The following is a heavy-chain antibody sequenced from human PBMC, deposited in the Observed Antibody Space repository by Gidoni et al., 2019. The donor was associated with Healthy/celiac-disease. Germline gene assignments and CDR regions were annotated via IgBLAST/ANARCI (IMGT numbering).Heavy chain of an antibody. D-gene: IGHD3-3*01. CDR1: GFTFSSYA. Sequence: EVQLVESGGGLVQPGGSLRLACAASGFTFSSYAMSWFRQAPGKGLELVSAISVSGVSTYYADSVKGRFTISRDNAKNTLYLQMNSLRAEDTAVYYCANPREDFGVVMLPDYWGQGTLVTVAS. J-gene: IGHJ4*02. CDR2: ISVSGVST. V-gene: IGHV3-23*04. CDR3: ANPREDFGVVMLPDY.